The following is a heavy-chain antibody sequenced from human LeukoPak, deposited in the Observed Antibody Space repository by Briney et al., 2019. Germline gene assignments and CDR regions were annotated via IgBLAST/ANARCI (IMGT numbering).Heavy chain of an antibody. D-gene: IGHD3-3*01. CDR2: IKHDGSEK. V-gene: IGHV3-7*01. CDR3: ATDRGWRTSGYYLYYFEY. Sequence: PGGSLRLSCAASGFTFSSYWMSWVRQAPGKGLEWVASIKHDGSEKYYVDPVRGRFTISRDNTMNSLYLQMSSLRAEDTAVYYCATDRGWRTSGYYLYYFEYWGQGTLVTYSS. J-gene: IGHJ4*02. CDR1: GFTFSSYW.